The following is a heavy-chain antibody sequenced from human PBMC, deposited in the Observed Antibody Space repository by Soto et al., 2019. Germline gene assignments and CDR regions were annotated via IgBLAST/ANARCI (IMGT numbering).Heavy chain of an antibody. J-gene: IGHJ6*02. CDR2: ISGSGGST. D-gene: IGHD2-21*01. CDR3: AKVRPELHNYYYYGLDG. Sequence: LTRSCAASGFTFSSYAMSWVRQAPGTGLEWVSAISGSGGSTYYADSVKGRFTISRDNSKNTLYLQMNSLRAEDTAVYYCAKVRPELHNYYYYGLDGCGRGTTGTGSS. CDR1: GFTFSSYA. V-gene: IGHV3-23*01.